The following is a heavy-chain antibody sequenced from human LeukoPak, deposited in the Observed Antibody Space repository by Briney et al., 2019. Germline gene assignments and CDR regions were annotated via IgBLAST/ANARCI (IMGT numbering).Heavy chain of an antibody. V-gene: IGHV4-34*01. D-gene: IGHD3-10*01. J-gene: IGHJ6*02. CDR3: ARDSYYGSGRLYYYYGMDV. Sequence: SETLSLTCAVYGGSFSGYYWSWIRQPPGKGLEWIGEINHSGSTNYNPSLKSRVTISVDTSKNQFSLKLSSVTAADTAVYYCARDSYYGSGRLYYYYGMDVWGQGTTVTVSS. CDR2: INHSGST. CDR1: GGSFSGYY.